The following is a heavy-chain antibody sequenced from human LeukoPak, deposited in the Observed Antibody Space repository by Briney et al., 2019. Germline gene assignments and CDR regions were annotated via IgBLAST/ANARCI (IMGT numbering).Heavy chain of an antibody. D-gene: IGHD3-10*01. V-gene: IGHV3-23*01. CDR2: ISGSGGST. CDR3: AKVRITMVQGADYMDV. CDR1: GFTFSSYA. Sequence: PGGSLRLFCAASGFTFSSYAMSWVRQAPGKGPEWVSAISGSGGSTYYADSVKGRFTISRDNSKNTLYLQMNSLRAEDTAVYYCAKVRITMVQGADYMDVWGKGTTVTVSS. J-gene: IGHJ6*03.